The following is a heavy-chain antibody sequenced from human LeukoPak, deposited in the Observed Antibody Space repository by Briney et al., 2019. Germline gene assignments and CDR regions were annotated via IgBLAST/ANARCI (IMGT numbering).Heavy chain of an antibody. J-gene: IGHJ4*02. CDR3: AKGCSTSCYTSWVFDY. CDR2: IWYDGSNK. V-gene: IGHV3-33*06. Sequence: PGRSLRLSCAASGFTFSSYGMHWVRQAPGKGLEWVAVIWYDGSNKYYADSVKGRFTISRDNSKNTLYLQMNSLRAEDTAVYYCAKGCSTSCYTSWVFDYWGQGTLVTVSS. D-gene: IGHD2-2*02. CDR1: GFTFSSYG.